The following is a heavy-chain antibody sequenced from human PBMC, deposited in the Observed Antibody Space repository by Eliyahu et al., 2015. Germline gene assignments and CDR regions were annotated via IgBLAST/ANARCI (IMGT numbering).Heavy chain of an antibody. CDR3: AKQLRGNTYGWWGLDV. CDR2: IWYDGSNK. D-gene: IGHD5-18*01. CDR1: GFTFSIYG. J-gene: IGHJ6*02. V-gene: IGHV3-33*06. Sequence: SGFTFSIYGMHWVRQAPGKGLEWMAVIWYDGSNKYYADSVKGRFTISRDNSKDTLYLHMNSLRVEDTALFYCAKQLRGNTYGWWGLDVWGQGTSVIVSS.